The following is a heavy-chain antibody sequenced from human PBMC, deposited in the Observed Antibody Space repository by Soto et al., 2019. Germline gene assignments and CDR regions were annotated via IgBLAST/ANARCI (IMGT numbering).Heavy chain of an antibody. CDR1: GCTFSSYA. J-gene: IGHJ5*02. CDR3: RRVRGGPSGTTSWFDP. D-gene: IGHD1-7*01. CDR2: IIPIFGTA. V-gene: IGHV1-69*01. Sequence: QVQLVQSGAEVKKPGSSVKVSCTASGCTFSSYAISWVRQAPGQGLEWMGGIIPIFGTANYAHKFQGRVTITADESTSTAYMELSSLSSEATAVYYWRRVRGGPSGTTSWFDPWGQGTLVTVSS.